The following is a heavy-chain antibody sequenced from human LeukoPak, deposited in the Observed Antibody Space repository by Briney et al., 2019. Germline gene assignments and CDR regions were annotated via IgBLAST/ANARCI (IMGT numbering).Heavy chain of an antibody. CDR3: ARHSPYCSGGSCYSDWYFDL. Sequence: PSETLSLTCTVSGGSTSSYYWSWIRQPPGKGLEWIGYIYTSGSTNYNPSLKSRVTISVDTSKNQFSLKLSSVTAADTAVYYCARHSPYCSGGSCYSDWYFDLWGRGTLVTVSS. CDR2: IYTSGST. V-gene: IGHV4-4*09. CDR1: GGSTSSYY. J-gene: IGHJ2*01. D-gene: IGHD2-15*01.